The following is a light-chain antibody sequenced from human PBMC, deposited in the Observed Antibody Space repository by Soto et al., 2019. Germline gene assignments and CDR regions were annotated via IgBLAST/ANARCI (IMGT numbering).Light chain of an antibody. CDR3: SSFTRSNTLV. CDR1: SSDIGYYNY. J-gene: IGLJ2*01. CDR2: EVS. Sequence: QSALTQPASVSGSPGQSIAISCSGTSSDIGYYNYVSWYQKNPGTAPRLVIYEVSNRPSGVSRRFSGSKSDNTASLIISGLQAEDEAEYYCSSFTRSNTLVFGGGTKLTVL. V-gene: IGLV2-14*01.